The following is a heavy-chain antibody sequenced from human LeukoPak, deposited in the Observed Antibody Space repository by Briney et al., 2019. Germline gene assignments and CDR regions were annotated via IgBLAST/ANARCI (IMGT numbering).Heavy chain of an antibody. CDR3: ARHWGYSSSPELFDP. Sequence: SETLSLTCTVSGGSIRSYYWSWIRQPPGKGLEWIGFLYYSGSTNYNPSLKSRVTISVDTSKNQFSLKLSSVTAADTAVYYCARHWGYSSSPELFDPWGQGTLVTVSS. J-gene: IGHJ5*02. CDR1: GGSIRSYY. D-gene: IGHD6-13*01. CDR2: LYYSGST. V-gene: IGHV4-59*01.